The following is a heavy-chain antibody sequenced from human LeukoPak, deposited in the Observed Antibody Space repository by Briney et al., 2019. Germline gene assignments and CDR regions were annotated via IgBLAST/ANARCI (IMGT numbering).Heavy chain of an antibody. CDR2: IKGDGTEI. Sequence: GGSLRLSCAASGFTFSNYWMNWDRQAPGKGLEWVANIKGDGTEINYVDSVKGRFTISRDNPKNSLYLQLNSLRAEDTAVYYCAGGYNIDYWGQGTLVHVSS. J-gene: IGHJ4*02. CDR3: AGGYNIDY. D-gene: IGHD5-18*01. CDR1: GFTFSNYW. V-gene: IGHV3-7*01.